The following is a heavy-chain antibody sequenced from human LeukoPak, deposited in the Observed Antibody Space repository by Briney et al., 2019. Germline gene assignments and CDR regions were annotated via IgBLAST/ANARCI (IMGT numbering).Heavy chain of an antibody. D-gene: IGHD4-17*01. CDR2: INPSGGST. CDR1: GGTFSSYA. V-gene: IGHV1-46*03. CDR3: TRDLRYGDYGGYYYYMDV. J-gene: IGHJ6*03. Sequence: ASVKVSCKASGGTFSSYAISWVRQAPGQGLEWMGIINPSGGSTSYAQKFQGRVTMTRDMSTSTVYMELSSLKTEDTAVYYCTRDLRYGDYGGYYYYMDVWGKGTTVTISS.